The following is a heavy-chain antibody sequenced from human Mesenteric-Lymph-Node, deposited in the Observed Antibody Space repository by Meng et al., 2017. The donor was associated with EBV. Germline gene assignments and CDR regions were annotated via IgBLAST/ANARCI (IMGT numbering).Heavy chain of an antibody. CDR2: TYYRSKWFT. D-gene: IGHD6-19*01. Sequence: QMHQSGPGLVKPPQTLSLTCVIFGDSVSRDSAAWIWIRQSPSRGLEWLGRTYYRSKWFTDYAVSVKSRITINPDTSKNQVSLLLKSMTPEDTAMYYCVREGVAAYHYFDYWGQGTLVTVSS. V-gene: IGHV6-1*01. CDR3: VREGVAAYHYFDY. CDR1: GDSVSRDSAA. J-gene: IGHJ4*02.